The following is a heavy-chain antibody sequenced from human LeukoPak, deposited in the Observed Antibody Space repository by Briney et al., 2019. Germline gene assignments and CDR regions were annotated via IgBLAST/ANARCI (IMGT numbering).Heavy chain of an antibody. CDR1: GYTFTTYH. D-gene: IGHD6-13*01. V-gene: IGHV1-18*01. CDR2: ISTYNGDT. CDR3: ARGGPGFSSSWYGNWFDP. Sequence: ASVKVSCKASGYTFTTYHIIWVRQAPGQGLEWMGWISTYNGDTNYTQKLQGRVTMTTETSTSTAYMELRGLRSDDTAVYFCARGGPGFSSSWYGNWFDPWGQGTLVTVSS. J-gene: IGHJ5*02.